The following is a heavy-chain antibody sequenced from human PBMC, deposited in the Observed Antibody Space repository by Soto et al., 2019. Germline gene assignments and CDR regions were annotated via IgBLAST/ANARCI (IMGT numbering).Heavy chain of an antibody. V-gene: IGHV2-5*02. CDR3: AHSPYYGWGFDI. CDR1: GFSLSTSGVG. Sequence: QITLKESGPTLVNPTQTLTLTCTFSGFSLSTSGVGVGWIRQPPGKDLEWLALIYWDDDKRYSPSLKSRLTITKDTSKNPVVLTLTNMDAVDTATYYCAHSPYYGWGFDIWGQGTMVTVSS. D-gene: IGHD3-10*01. J-gene: IGHJ3*02. CDR2: IYWDDDK.